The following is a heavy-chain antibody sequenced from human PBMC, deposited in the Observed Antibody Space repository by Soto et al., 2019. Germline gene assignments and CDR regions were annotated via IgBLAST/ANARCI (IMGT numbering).Heavy chain of an antibody. CDR3: ARVRYYDRNFDY. J-gene: IGHJ4*02. CDR2: IKHDGREK. Sequence: GGSLRLSCAASGFTFSSYAMSWVRRAPGKGLEWVASIKHDGREKYYVDSVKGRFTMSRDNANNIVYLQMNSLRTEDTAVYYCARVRYYDRNFDYWGQGTLVTVSS. CDR1: GFTFSSYA. D-gene: IGHD3-9*01. V-gene: IGHV3-7*05.